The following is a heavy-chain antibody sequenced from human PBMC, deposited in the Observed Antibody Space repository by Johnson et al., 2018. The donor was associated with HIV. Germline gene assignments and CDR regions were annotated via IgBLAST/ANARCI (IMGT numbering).Heavy chain of an antibody. J-gene: IGHJ3*02. CDR1: GFTFRSYW. CDR2: INQDGSAK. D-gene: IGHD3-22*01. V-gene: IGHV3-7*01. CDR3: ARDFESSGYLDAFDI. Sequence: VQLVESGGGLVQPGGSLRLSCAASGFTFRSYWMSWVRQAPGKGLEWVANINQDGSAKYYVDSVKGRFTISRDNAEKSLFLQRNSLIAEATAVYYCARDFESSGYLDAFDIWGQGTIVTVSS.